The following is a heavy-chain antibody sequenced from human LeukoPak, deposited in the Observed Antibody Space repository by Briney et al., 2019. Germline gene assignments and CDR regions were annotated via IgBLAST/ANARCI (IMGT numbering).Heavy chain of an antibody. CDR1: GFTFSSYA. CDR2: ISDSGGST. Sequence: GASLRLSCAASGFTFSSYAMSWVRQAPGNGLEWVSTISDSGGSTYYADSVKGRFTISRDTSKNTLYLQMNSLRADDTAVYYCAKGSRWYWFDPWGQGTLDTVSS. CDR3: AKGSRWYWFDP. V-gene: IGHV3-23*01. J-gene: IGHJ5*02. D-gene: IGHD6-13*01.